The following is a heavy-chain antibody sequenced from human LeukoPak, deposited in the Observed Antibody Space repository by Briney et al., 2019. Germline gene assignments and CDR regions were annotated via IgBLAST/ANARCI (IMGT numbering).Heavy chain of an antibody. J-gene: IGHJ4*02. CDR1: RFTFSGYD. CDR2: IRYDASNK. CDR3: AKASAIDY. Sequence: GGSLRLSCAASRFTFSGYDMHWVRQAPGKGLEWVAFIRYDASNKYYTDSVKGRFTISRDNSKNTLYLQMNSLRPEDTAVYYCAKASAIDYWGQGTLVTVSS. V-gene: IGHV3-30*02.